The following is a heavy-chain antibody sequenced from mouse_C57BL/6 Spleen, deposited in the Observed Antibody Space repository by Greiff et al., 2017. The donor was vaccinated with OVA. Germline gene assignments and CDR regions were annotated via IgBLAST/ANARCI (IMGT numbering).Heavy chain of an antibody. D-gene: IGHD2-4*01. CDR3: ARGAKSTRITTYAMDY. CDR2: IYPGSGST. J-gene: IGHJ4*01. CDR1: GYTFTSYW. V-gene: IGHV1-55*01. Sequence: QVQLKESGAELVKPGASVKMSCKASGYTFTSYWITWVKQRPGQGLEWIGDIYPGSGSTNYNEKFKSKATLTVDTSSSTAYMQLSSLTSEDSAVYYCARGAKSTRITTYAMDYWGQGTSVTVSS.